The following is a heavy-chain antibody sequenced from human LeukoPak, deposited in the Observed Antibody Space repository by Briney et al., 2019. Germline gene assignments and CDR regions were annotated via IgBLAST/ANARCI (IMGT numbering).Heavy chain of an antibody. D-gene: IGHD6-19*01. CDR2: ILYSGST. CDR1: GGSISSSSFY. Sequence: KPSETLSLTCTVSGGSISSSSFYWGWIREPPGKGLEWIGTILYSGSTYYNPSLRSRVTMSVDTSKNQFSLRLSSVTAADTAVYYCARQGYISGQGFRNNWFDPWGQGSLVTVSS. J-gene: IGHJ5*02. CDR3: ARQGYISGQGFRNNWFDP. V-gene: IGHV4-39*01.